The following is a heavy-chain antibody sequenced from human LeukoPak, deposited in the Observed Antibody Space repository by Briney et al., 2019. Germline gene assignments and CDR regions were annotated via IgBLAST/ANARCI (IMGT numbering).Heavy chain of an antibody. D-gene: IGHD3-22*01. V-gene: IGHV4-39*01. Sequence: SETLSLTCTVSGGSISSGSYYWGWIRQPPGRGLEWIGSISYSGSTYYNPSLKSRVTIFVDASKNQFSLKLSSVTAADTAVYYCARQTDYYDSSGYPHFWGQGTLVTVSS. CDR2: ISYSGST. CDR1: GGSISSGSYY. J-gene: IGHJ4*02. CDR3: ARQTDYYDSSGYPHF.